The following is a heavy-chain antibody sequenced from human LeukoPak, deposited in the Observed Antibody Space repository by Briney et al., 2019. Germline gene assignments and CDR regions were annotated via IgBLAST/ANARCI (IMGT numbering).Heavy chain of an antibody. V-gene: IGHV4-34*01. J-gene: IGHJ4*02. Sequence: SETLSLTCAVYGGSFSGYYWSWIRQPPGKGLEWIGEINHSGSTNYNPSLKSRVTISVDTSKNQFSLKLSSVTAADTAVYYCARKNGMVATAPRPRERSGDFDYWGQGTLVTVSS. CDR3: ARKNGMVATAPRPRERSGDFDY. D-gene: IGHD5-12*01. CDR2: INHSGST. CDR1: GGSFSGYY.